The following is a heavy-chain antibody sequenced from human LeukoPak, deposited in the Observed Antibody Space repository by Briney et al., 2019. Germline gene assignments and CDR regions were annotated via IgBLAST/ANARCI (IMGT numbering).Heavy chain of an antibody. CDR3: ARHHVEAATVDY. V-gene: IGHV4-4*07. J-gene: IGHJ4*02. CDR1: GGSISSYY. D-gene: IGHD2-15*01. Sequence: SETLSLTCTVSGGSISSYYWAWIRQPAGKGLEWIGRIYISGITNYNPSLKSRVTMSVDTSKNQFSLKLSSVTAADTAVYYCARHHVEAATVDYWGQGTLVTVSS. CDR2: IYISGIT.